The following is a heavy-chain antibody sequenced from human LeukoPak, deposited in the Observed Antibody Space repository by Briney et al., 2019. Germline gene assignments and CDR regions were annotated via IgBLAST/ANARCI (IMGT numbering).Heavy chain of an antibody. J-gene: IGHJ4*02. CDR1: GYTFTGYY. V-gene: IGHV1-2*02. D-gene: IGHD4-11*01. CDR3: ARERNYGKYYFDY. Sequence: ASVKVSCTASGYTFTGYYMHWVRQAPGQGLEWMGWINPNSGGTNYAQKFQGRVTMTRDTSISTAYMELRSLRSDDTAVYYCARERNYGKYYFDYWGQGTLVTVSS. CDR2: INPNSGGT.